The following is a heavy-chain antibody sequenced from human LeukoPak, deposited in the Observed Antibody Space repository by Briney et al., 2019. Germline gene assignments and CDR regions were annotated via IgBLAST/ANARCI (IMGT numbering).Heavy chain of an antibody. D-gene: IGHD2-2*01. CDR1: GGTFNIYA. CDR3: ARGHRTVVPAASMDV. V-gene: IGHV1-69*04. CDR2: IIPIFGIA. J-gene: IGHJ6*02. Sequence: PTVNLSCKASGGTFNIYAISWVPQAPGQGLEWMGRIIPIFGIANYAQKFQGRVTITADKSTSTAYMELSILRSEATAVDYCARGHRTVVPAASMDVWGQGTTVTVSS.